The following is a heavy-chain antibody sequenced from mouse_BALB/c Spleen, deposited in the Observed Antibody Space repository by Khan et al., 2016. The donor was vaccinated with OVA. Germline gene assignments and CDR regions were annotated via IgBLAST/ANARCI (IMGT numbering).Heavy chain of an antibody. V-gene: IGHV2-2*01. J-gene: IGHJ3*01. CDR3: ARNSYRYDFTY. D-gene: IGHD2-12*01. CDR1: GFSLSTYG. Sequence: QMQLEESGPGLVQPSQSLSITCTVSGFSLSTYGIHWVRQSPGKGLEWLGVIWNDGRTDYNVPFISRLSITKDNSKSQVFFKMNSLQPDDTAIYYCARNSYRYDFTYWGQGTLVTVSA. CDR2: IWNDGRT.